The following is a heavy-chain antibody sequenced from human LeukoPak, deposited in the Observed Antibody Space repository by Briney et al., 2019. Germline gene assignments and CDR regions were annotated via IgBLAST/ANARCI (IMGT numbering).Heavy chain of an antibody. CDR3: ARDRKRSGYFDY. Sequence: SQTLSLTCAVSGGSISSGGYSWSWIRQPPGKGLEWIGYIYHSGSTYYNPSLKSRVTISVDRSKNQFSLKLSSVTAADTAVYYCARDRKRSGYFDYWGQGTLVTVSS. V-gene: IGHV4-30-2*01. D-gene: IGHD3-10*01. CDR2: IYHSGST. J-gene: IGHJ4*02. CDR1: GGSISSGGYS.